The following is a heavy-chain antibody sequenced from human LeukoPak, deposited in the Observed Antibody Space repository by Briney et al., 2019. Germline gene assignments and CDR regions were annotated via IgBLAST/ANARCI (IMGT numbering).Heavy chain of an antibody. CDR3: ARRNIRFLELDF. V-gene: IGHV1-8*02. CDR2: MNPNSGNT. Sequence: GASVKVSCKASGYTFTSYDINWVRQATGQGLEWMGWMNPNSGNTGYAQKFQGRVTMTRNTSIRTAYMELSGLRPEDTAVYYCARRNIRFLELDFWGQGTLVTVSS. J-gene: IGHJ4*02. D-gene: IGHD3-3*01. CDR1: GYTFTSYD.